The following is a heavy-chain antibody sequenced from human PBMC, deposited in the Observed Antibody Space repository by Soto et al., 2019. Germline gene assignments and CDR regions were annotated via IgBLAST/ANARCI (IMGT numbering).Heavy chain of an antibody. D-gene: IGHD3-3*01. J-gene: IGHJ6*03. Sequence: ASETLSLTCAVYGGSFSGYYWSWIRQPPWKGLECIGEINHSGSTNYNPSLKSRVTISVDTSKNQFSLKLSSVTAADTAVYYCARVYDFWSGYSRRYYYYYMDVWGKGTTVTVSS. V-gene: IGHV4-34*01. CDR1: GGSFSGYY. CDR2: INHSGST. CDR3: ARVYDFWSGYSRRYYYYYMDV.